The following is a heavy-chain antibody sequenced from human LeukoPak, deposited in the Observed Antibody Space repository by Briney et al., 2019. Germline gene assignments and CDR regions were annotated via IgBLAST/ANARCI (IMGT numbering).Heavy chain of an antibody. CDR1: GFTFSNYW. Sequence: GGSLRLSCAASGFTFSNYWMSWVRQAPGKGLEWVANIKQDESERYYVDSVRGRFTISRDNAKRPPYLRMDSLRAEDTAMYFCTRVVDSSSSRYQAMPYWGQGTLVTVSS. J-gene: IGHJ4*02. D-gene: IGHD2-2*01. CDR3: TRVVDSSSSRYQAMPY. CDR2: IKQDESER. V-gene: IGHV3-7*01.